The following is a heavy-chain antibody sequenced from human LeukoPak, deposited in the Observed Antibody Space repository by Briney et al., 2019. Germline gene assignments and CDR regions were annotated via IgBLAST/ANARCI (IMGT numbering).Heavy chain of an antibody. V-gene: IGHV1-2*02. D-gene: IGHD3-22*01. Sequence: ASVKVSCKASGYTFTGYYMHWVRQAPGQGLEWMGWINPNSGGTNYAQKFQGRVTMTRDTSISTVYMELSRLRSDDTAVYYCARVSSGYYDSSGNPDYWGQGTLVTVSS. CDR3: ARVSSGYYDSSGNPDY. CDR1: GYTFTGYY. CDR2: INPNSGGT. J-gene: IGHJ4*02.